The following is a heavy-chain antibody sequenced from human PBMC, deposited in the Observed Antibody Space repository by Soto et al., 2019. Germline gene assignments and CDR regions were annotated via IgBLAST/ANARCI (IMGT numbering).Heavy chain of an antibody. CDR2: INAGNGNT. CDR3: ARDKTGYSSGY. J-gene: IGHJ4*02. D-gene: IGHD6-19*01. Sequence: ASVKVSCKASGYTFTSYNMHWVRQAPGQRLERMGWINAGNGNTNYAQKLQGRVTMTTDTSTSTAYMELRSLRSDDTVVYFCARDKTGYSSGYLGQGTLVTVSS. CDR1: GYTFTSYN. V-gene: IGHV1-3*01.